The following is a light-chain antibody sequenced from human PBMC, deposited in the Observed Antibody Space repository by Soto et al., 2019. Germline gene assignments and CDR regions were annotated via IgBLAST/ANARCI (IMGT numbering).Light chain of an antibody. J-gene: IGLJ1*01. CDR2: QNN. Sequence: QSVLTQPPSVSAAPGQKVTISCSGGSSKNGNNFVSWYQQLPGTAPKHLIYQNNKRPSGIPVRFSGSKSGTSATLAITGLQTGDEADYYCGTWDSSLSAGVFGTGTKVTV. CDR3: GTWDSSLSAGV. CDR1: SSKNGNNF. V-gene: IGLV1-51*02.